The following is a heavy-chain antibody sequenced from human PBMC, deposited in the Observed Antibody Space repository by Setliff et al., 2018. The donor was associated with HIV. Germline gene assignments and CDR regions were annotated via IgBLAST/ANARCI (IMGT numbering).Heavy chain of an antibody. V-gene: IGHV3-23*01. Sequence: PGGSLRLSCVASGFTFSTSAMSWVRQAPGKGLEWASTISGSGASTYYADSVKGRFTISRDNSKNTLYLQMNSLRAEDTAVYYCANRGYSGYDCSNYYYYGMDVWGQGITVTVSS. D-gene: IGHD5-12*01. CDR3: ANRGYSGYDCSNYYYYGMDV. J-gene: IGHJ6*02. CDR2: ISGSGAST. CDR1: GFTFSTSA.